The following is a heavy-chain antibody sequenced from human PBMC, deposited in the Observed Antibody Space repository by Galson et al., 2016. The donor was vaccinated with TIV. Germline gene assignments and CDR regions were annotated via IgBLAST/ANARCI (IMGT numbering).Heavy chain of an antibody. D-gene: IGHD6-19*01. J-gene: IGHJ4*02. CDR2: IYPGASDT. Sequence: QSGAEVKKPGESLKISCRGSGYRFSDYWIGWVRQTPEEGLEWMGVIYPGASDTKYSPSFQGQVTISADKSINTAYLQWNRLKASDTAIYFCATPSSGWPNYFDNWGQGTQVIVSS. CDR3: ATPSSGWPNYFDN. V-gene: IGHV5-51*01. CDR1: GYRFSDYW.